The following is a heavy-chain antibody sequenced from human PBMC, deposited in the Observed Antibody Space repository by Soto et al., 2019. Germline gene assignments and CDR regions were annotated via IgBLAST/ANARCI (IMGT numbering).Heavy chain of an antibody. CDR1: GFTFSSYA. CDR2: ISGSGGST. J-gene: IGHJ4*02. CDR3: ANTEGLVLSYYFDY. Sequence: EVQLLESGGGLVQPGGSLRLSCAASGFTFSSYAMSWVRQAPGKGLEWVSAISGSGGSTYYADSVKGRFTLSVDNSKNTMYLQSNGLRAEDTAVYYGANTEGLVLSYYFDYWGQGTLVTVSS. D-gene: IGHD2-8*01. V-gene: IGHV3-23*01.